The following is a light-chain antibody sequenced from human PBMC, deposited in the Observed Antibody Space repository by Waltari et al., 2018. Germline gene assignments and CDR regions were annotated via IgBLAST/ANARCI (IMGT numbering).Light chain of an antibody. CDR2: DVS. CDR3: QQYDRYSAWT. V-gene: IGKV1-5*01. CDR1: QSVTRY. Sequence: DIQMTQSPSTLSASVGDRVTITCRASQSVTRYLACYQQKPGKAPKVLIWDVSSLERGVPSRFSGSGSGTEFALTISHLQPDDFATYYCQQYDRYSAWTFGQGTKVEIK. J-gene: IGKJ1*01.